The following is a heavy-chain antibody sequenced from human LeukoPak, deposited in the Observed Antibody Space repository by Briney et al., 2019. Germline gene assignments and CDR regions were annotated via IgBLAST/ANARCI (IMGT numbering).Heavy chain of an antibody. J-gene: IGHJ4*02. D-gene: IGHD4-17*01. CDR1: VYTFIGYY. CDR2: INPNTGGT. V-gene: IGHV1-2*02. Sequence: ASVTVSCKASVYTFIGYYIHWVRQAPGQGLEWMVWINPNTGGTNYAQNFQGRVTITRDTSIRTAYMELSRLRPDDTAVYYCARGGYGDAFDYWGQGPLVTVSS. CDR3: ARGGYGDAFDY.